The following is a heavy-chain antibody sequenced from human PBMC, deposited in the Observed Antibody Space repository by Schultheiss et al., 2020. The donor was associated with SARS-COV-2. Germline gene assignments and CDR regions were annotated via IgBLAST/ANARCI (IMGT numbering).Heavy chain of an antibody. J-gene: IGHJ4*02. CDR3: ARDYTVTSYYYFNY. CDR2: MNPNSGNT. V-gene: IGHV1-8*02. D-gene: IGHD4-17*01. CDR1: GYTFTSYG. Sequence: ASVKVSCKASGYTFTSYGISWVRQAPGQGLEWMGWMNPNSGNTGYAQKFQGRVTMTRNTSISTAYMELTRLRPDDTAVYYCARDYTVTSYYYFNYWGQGTLVTVSS.